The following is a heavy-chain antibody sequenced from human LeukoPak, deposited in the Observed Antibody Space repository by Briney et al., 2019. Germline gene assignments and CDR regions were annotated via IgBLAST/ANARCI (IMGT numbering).Heavy chain of an antibody. J-gene: IGHJ4*02. CDR2: INPNSGGT. D-gene: IGHD6-13*01. V-gene: IGHV1-2*02. CDR1: GYTFTGYY. Sequence: ASVKVSCKASGYTFTGYYMHWVRQAPGQGLEWMGWINPNSGGTNYAQKFQGRVTMTRDTSISTAYMELSRLRSDDTAVYYCARDWDSSSWNGSGDYWGQGTLVTVSS. CDR3: ARDWDSSSWNGSGDY.